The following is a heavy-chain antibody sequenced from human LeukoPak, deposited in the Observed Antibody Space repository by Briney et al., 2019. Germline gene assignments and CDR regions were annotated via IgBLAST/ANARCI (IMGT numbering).Heavy chain of an antibody. Sequence: GGSLRLSCAASGSTFSSYAMSWVRQAPGKGLEWVSAISGSGGSTYYADSVKGRFTISRDNSKNTLYLQMNSLRAEDTAVYYCAKDRLFIAVAGTSDYWGQGTLVTVSS. CDR2: ISGSGGST. D-gene: IGHD6-19*01. CDR3: AKDRLFIAVAGTSDY. J-gene: IGHJ4*02. CDR1: GSTFSSYA. V-gene: IGHV3-23*01.